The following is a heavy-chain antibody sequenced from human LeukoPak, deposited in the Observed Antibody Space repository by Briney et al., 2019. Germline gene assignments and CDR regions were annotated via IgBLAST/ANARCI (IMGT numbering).Heavy chain of an antibody. J-gene: IGHJ5*02. D-gene: IGHD2-2*01. CDR3: ARGRGVVVPAAINWFDP. CDR2: IYYSGST. V-gene: IGHV4-30-4*01. CDR1: GGSISSGDYY. Sequence: SETLSLTCTVSGGSISSGDYYWSWIRQPPGKGLERIGYIYYSGSTYYNPSLKSRVTISVDTSKNQFSLKLSSVTAADTAVYYCARGRGVVVPAAINWFDPWGQGTLVTVSS.